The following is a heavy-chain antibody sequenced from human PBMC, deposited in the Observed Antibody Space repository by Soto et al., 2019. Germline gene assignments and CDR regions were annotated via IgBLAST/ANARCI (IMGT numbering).Heavy chain of an antibody. Sequence: QVLLMQSGAEVKKPGSSVKVSCTSSGGPFSSYGISWVRQVPGQGLEWLGGIIPLFGTPSYARKFQDRLTISAVESTTTAYMELSSLTSEDTAMYFCARDGTIQMANFDFWGQGTLVTVSS. CDR3: ARDGTIQMANFDF. CDR1: GGPFSSYG. V-gene: IGHV1-69*01. CDR2: IIPLFGTP. J-gene: IGHJ4*02. D-gene: IGHD1-1*01.